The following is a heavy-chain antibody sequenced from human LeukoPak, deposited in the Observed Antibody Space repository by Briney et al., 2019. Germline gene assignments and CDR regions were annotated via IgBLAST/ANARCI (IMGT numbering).Heavy chain of an antibody. V-gene: IGHV4-39*07. J-gene: IGHJ4*02. Sequence: SETLSLTCTVSGGSISRITFYWGWIRQPPGKGLEWIGSIFSGGSTYYNPSLKSRVTISVDTSKNQFSLKLSSVTAADTAVYYCARCGQWLAHDYWGQGTLVTVSS. CDR1: GGSISRITFY. D-gene: IGHD6-19*01. CDR2: IFSGGST. CDR3: ARCGQWLAHDY.